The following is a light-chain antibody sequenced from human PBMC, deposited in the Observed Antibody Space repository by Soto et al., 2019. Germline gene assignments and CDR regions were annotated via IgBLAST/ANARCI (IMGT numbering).Light chain of an antibody. Sequence: DSQMTQCPSSVSASVGDRVTITCRASQGISDWLGWYQQKPGEAPNLLIYGASSLESGVPSRFSGSGSGTEFTLTISSLQPADFATYYCQQYNSYPWTFGQGTKVDI. CDR3: QQYNSYPWT. V-gene: IGKV1-5*01. CDR1: QGISDW. J-gene: IGKJ1*01. CDR2: GAS.